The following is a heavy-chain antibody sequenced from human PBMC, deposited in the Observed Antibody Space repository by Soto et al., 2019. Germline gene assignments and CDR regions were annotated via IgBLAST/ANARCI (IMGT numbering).Heavy chain of an antibody. D-gene: IGHD3-22*01. CDR1: GCSISSYY. J-gene: IGHJ5*02. CDR3: ARVKEVVALGWFDP. CDR2: IYYSGST. Sequence: SETLSLTCTVSGCSISSYYWSWIRQPPGKGLEWIGYIYYSGSTNYNPSLKSRVTISVDTSKNQFSLKLSSVTAADTAVYYCARVKEVVALGWFDPWGQGTLVTVSS. V-gene: IGHV4-59*01.